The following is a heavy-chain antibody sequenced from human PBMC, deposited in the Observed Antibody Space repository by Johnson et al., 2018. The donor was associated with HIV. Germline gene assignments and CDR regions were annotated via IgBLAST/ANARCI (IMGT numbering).Heavy chain of an antibody. CDR3: AKDLSPYSSGWYDAFDI. CDR2: ISYDGSNK. CDR1: GFTFSTSG. D-gene: IGHD6-19*01. Sequence: QVQLVESGGGVVQPGRSLRLSCAASGFTFSTSGMHWVRQAPGKGMEWVAVISYDGSNKYYADSVKGRFTISRDNSKNTLYLQMNSLRAEDTAVYYCAKDLSPYSSGWYDAFDIRGQGTMVTVSS. V-gene: IGHV3-30*18. J-gene: IGHJ3*02.